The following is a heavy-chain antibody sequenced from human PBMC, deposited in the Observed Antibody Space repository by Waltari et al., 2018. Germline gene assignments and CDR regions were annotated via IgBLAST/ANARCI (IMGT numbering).Heavy chain of an antibody. CDR1: SGSLTGYH. D-gene: IGHD3-9*01. CDR2: INHSGNT. J-gene: IGHJ6*03. Sequence: QVHLQQWGAGLLKPSETLSLTCGVYSGSLTGYHWNWILQAPGKGLEGVGDINHSGNTDYNPSLESRVTISADTSKNQFSLHLTSVTAADTAVYYCARGHPFTIVSPRYYYYYYMDVWDKGTAVTVSS. CDR3: ARGHPFTIVSPRYYYYYYMDV. V-gene: IGHV4-34*01.